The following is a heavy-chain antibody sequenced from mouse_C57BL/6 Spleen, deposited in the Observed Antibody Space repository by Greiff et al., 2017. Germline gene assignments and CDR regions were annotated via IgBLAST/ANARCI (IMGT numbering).Heavy chain of an antibody. D-gene: IGHD1-2*01. Sequence: QVHVKQSGAELVKPGASVKISCKASGYAFSSYWMNWVKQRPGKGLEWIGQIYPGDGDTNYNGKFKGKATLTADKSSSTAYMQLSSLTSEDSAVYFCAGFYAMDYWGQGTSVTVSS. J-gene: IGHJ4*01. CDR1: GYAFSSYW. CDR2: IYPGDGDT. V-gene: IGHV1-80*01. CDR3: AGFYAMDY.